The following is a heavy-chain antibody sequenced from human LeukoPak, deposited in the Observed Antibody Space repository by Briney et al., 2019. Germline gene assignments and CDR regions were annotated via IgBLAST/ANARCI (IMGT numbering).Heavy chain of an antibody. CDR1: GGTFSSYA. CDR3: ARDLIGAAAGDY. D-gene: IGHD6-13*01. Sequence: ASVKVSCKASGGTFSSYATSWVRQAPGQGLEWMGGIIPIFGTANYAQKFQGRVTITADESTSTAYMELSSLRSEDTAVYYCARDLIGAAAGDYWGQGTLVTVSS. CDR2: IIPIFGTA. J-gene: IGHJ4*02. V-gene: IGHV1-69*13.